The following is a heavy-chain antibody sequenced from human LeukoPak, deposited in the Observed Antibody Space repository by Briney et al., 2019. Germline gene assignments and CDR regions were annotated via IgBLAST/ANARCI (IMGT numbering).Heavy chain of an antibody. CDR3: ARGPIDYYGSGSFPDY. J-gene: IGHJ4*02. D-gene: IGHD3-10*01. CDR1: VGSVSSGSYY. CDR2: IYYSGST. Sequence: PSETLSLTCTVSVGSVSSGSYYWSWIRQPPGKGLEWIGYIYYSGSTNYNPSLKSRLTISVDTSNNQFSLKLSSVTAADTAVYYCARGPIDYYGSGSFPDYWGQGTLVTVSS. V-gene: IGHV4-61*01.